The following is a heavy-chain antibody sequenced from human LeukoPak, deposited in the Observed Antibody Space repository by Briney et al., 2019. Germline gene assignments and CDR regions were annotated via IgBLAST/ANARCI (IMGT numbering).Heavy chain of an antibody. Sequence: PGGSLRLSCAVSGFRVSDYYMSWVRQAPGKGLEWVGLIRDSGEAFYADFVRGRFAISRDESENTLYLQMNSLRVEDTAVYFCARDRAALQDCVEFDPWGQGTPVIVSS. J-gene: IGHJ5*02. CDR3: ARDRAALQDCVEFDP. D-gene: IGHD2-21*02. CDR2: IRDSGEA. V-gene: IGHV3-66*03. CDR1: GFRVSDYY.